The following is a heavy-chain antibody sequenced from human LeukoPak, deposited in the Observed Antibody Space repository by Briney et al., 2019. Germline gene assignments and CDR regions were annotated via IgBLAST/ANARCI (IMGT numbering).Heavy chain of an antibody. V-gene: IGHV1-3*01. CDR2: INAGNGNT. CDR3: ARDLTTVTTGNFQH. D-gene: IGHD4-17*01. J-gene: IGHJ1*01. Sequence: ASVKVSCKASGYTFTSYAMHWVRQAPGQRLEWMGWINAGNGNTKYSQKFQGRVTITRDTSASTAYMELSSLRSEDTAVYYCARDLTTVTTGNFQHWGQGTLVTVSS. CDR1: GYTFTSYA.